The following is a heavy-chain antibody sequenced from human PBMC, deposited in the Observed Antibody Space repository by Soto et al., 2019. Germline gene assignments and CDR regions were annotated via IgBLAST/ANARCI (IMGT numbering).Heavy chain of an antibody. CDR2: ISWNSGSI. J-gene: IGHJ3*01. V-gene: IGHV3-9*01. CDR3: AKESWSSCWL. Sequence: EVQLVESGGGLVQPGRSLRLSCAASGFTFDDYAMHWVRQAPGKGLEWVSGISWNSGSIGYADSVKGRFTISRDNAKNSLYLQMNSLRDEDTALYYCAKESWSSCWLGGQGTMVTVSS. D-gene: IGHD6-19*01. CDR1: GFTFDDYA.